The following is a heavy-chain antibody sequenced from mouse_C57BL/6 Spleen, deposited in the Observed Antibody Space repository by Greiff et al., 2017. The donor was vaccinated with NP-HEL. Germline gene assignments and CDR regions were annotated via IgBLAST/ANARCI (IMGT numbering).Heavy chain of an antibody. CDR2: ISDGGSYT. J-gene: IGHJ3*01. CDR3: ARGTPISY. D-gene: IGHD1-3*01. Sequence: EVNLVESGGGLVKPGGSLKLSCAASGFTFSSYAMSWVRQTPEKRLEWVATISDGGSYTYYPDNVKGRFTISRDNAKNNLYLQMSHLKSEDTAMYFCARGTPISYWGQGTLVTVSA. CDR1: GFTFSSYA. V-gene: IGHV5-4*03.